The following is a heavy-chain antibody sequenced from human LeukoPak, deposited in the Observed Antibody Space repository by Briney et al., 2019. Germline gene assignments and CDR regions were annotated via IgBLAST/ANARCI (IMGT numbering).Heavy chain of an antibody. CDR1: GYTFTSYG. CDR3: ARAGNLGNYYDSSGGGY. CDR2: ISAYNGNT. Sequence: ASVKVSCKASGYTFTSYGISWVRLAPGQGLEWMGWISAYNGNTNYAQKLQGRVTMTTDTSTSTAYMELRSLRSDDTAVYYCARAGNLGNYYDSSGGGYWGQGTLVTVSS. D-gene: IGHD3-22*01. J-gene: IGHJ4*02. V-gene: IGHV1-18*01.